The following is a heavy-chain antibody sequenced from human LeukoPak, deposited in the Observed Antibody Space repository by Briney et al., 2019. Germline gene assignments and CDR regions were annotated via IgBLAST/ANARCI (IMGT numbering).Heavy chain of an antibody. J-gene: IGHJ5*02. CDR3: AKPYYYDSSGHNWFDP. Sequence: EGSLRLSCAASGFTFSSYGMSWVRQAPGKGLEWVSAISGSGGSTYYADSVKGRFTISRDNSNNTLYLQMNSLRAEDTAVYYCAKPYYYDSSGHNWFDPWGQGTLVTVSS. CDR1: GFTFSSYG. D-gene: IGHD3-22*01. V-gene: IGHV3-23*01. CDR2: ISGSGGST.